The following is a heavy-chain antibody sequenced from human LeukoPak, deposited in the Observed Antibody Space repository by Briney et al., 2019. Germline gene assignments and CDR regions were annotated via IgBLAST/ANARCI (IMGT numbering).Heavy chain of an antibody. D-gene: IGHD2-2*01. CDR3: ARANFLYCSSSTCLFDY. J-gene: IGHJ4*02. Sequence: ASVKVSCKASGYTFTDYYMHWVRQAPGQGFEWMGWINPNDGDTNYAQKLQGRVTMTRDTSISTAHMEVSRLRSDDTAVYYCARANFLYCSSSTCLFDYWGQGTLVTVSS. CDR2: INPNDGDT. CDR1: GYTFTDYY. V-gene: IGHV1-2*02.